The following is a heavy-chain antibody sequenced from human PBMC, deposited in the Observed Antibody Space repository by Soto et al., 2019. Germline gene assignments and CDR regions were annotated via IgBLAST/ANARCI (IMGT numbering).Heavy chain of an antibody. CDR1: GFTFSSYS. V-gene: IGHV3-48*01. CDR3: ARFDYLRIPDYGMDV. J-gene: IGHJ6*02. D-gene: IGHD3-9*01. CDR2: ISSSSSTI. Sequence: GGSLRLSCAASGFTFSSYSMNWVRQAPGKGLEWVSYISSSSSTIYYADSVKGRFTISRDNAKNSLYLQMNSLRAEDTAVYYYARFDYLRIPDYGMDVWGQGTTVTVSS.